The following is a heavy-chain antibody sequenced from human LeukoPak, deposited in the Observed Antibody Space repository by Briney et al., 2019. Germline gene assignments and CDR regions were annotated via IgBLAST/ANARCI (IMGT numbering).Heavy chain of an antibody. CDR2: IYTSGST. CDR1: GGSISSYY. D-gene: IGHD4-17*01. J-gene: IGHJ4*02. Sequence: SETLSLTCTVSGGSISSYYWSWIRQPAGKGLKWIGRIYTSGSTNYNPSLKSRVTMSVDTSKNQFSLKLSSVTAADTAVYYCAREFWHGDYSDSKIDYWGQGTLVTVSS. CDR3: AREFWHGDYSDSKIDY. V-gene: IGHV4-4*07.